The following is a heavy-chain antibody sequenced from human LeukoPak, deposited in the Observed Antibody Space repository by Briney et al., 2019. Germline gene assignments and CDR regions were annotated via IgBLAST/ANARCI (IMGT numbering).Heavy chain of an antibody. CDR1: GFTFSGYA. Sequence: GGSPRLSCAASGFTFSGYAMHWVRQAPGKGLEWVAVISYDGSNKYYADSVKGRFTISRDNSKNTLYLQMNSLRAEDTAVYYCARDPPSTVWGQGTLVTVSS. V-gene: IGHV3-30-3*01. CDR3: ARDPPSTV. D-gene: IGHD2-21*02. CDR2: ISYDGSNK. J-gene: IGHJ4*02.